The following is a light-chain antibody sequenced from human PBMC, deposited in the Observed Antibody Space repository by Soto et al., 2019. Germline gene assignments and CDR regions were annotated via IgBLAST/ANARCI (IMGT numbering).Light chain of an antibody. J-gene: IGKJ1*01. V-gene: IGKV3-20*01. CDR3: QQYGSSPRT. CDR1: QTVINNY. CDR2: DAS. Sequence: EFVLTQSPGTLSLSPGERATLSCRASQTVINNYLAWYQQKPGQAPRLLIYDASSRATGIPDRFSGGGSGTDFTLTISRLEPEDFVVYYCQQYGSSPRTFGQGTKVDIK.